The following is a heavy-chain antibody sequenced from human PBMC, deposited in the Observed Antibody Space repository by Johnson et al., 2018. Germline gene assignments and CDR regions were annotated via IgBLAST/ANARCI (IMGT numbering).Heavy chain of an antibody. CDR1: GFTFGDYS. CDR3: TRDAPFGAFETPDV. Sequence: VQLVESGGDLVQPGRSLRLSCTTSGFTFGDYSVSWFRQAPGKGLEWVAFIKNKPYGGTIQYAASVKGSFSVSRDDSKGIAYLQMNSLRTEDPAMYYCTRDAPFGAFETPDVWGQGTLVTVSS. V-gene: IGHV3-49*03. D-gene: IGHD4/OR15-4a*01. CDR2: IKNKPYGGTI. J-gene: IGHJ4*02.